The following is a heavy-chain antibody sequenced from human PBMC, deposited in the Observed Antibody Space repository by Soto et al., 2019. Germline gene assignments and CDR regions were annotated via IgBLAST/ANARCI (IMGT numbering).Heavy chain of an antibody. J-gene: IGHJ4*02. Sequence: GGSLRLFCEASGFTFSSYWMSWVRQPPGKGLEWVANIKQDGSEKYHEDSMKGRFTISRDNAKNSLYLQMDSLTADDTAVYYCARTGMSHYWGRGTLVTVSS. V-gene: IGHV3-7*01. CDR1: GFTFSSYW. CDR3: ARTGMSHY. CDR2: IKQDGSEK.